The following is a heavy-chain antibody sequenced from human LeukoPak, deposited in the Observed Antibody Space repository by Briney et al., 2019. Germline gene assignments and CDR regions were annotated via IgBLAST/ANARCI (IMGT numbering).Heavy chain of an antibody. CDR3: AKGCRCRSRLSSWFDP. J-gene: IGHJ5*02. Sequence: SGGSLRLSCSASGFTFTNYGMSWVRQAPGKGLEWVSGLSASGDGQFYADSVEGRFTISRDISKNIWYLQMDSLRAEDTAVYYCAKGCRCRSRLSSWFDPRGQGTLVAVSS. CDR1: GFTFTNYG. D-gene: IGHD2-21*01. CDR2: LSASGDGQ. V-gene: IGHV3-23*01.